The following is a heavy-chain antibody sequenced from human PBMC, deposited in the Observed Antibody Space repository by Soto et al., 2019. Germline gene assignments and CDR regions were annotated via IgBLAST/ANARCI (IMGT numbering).Heavy chain of an antibody. CDR3: ARREGTQYYYYGMDV. CDR1: GYSFTSYW. V-gene: IGHV5-51*01. CDR2: IYPGDSDT. Sequence: PGESLKISCKGSGYSFTSYWIGWARQMPGKGLEWMGIIYPGDSDTGYSPSFQGQVTISADKSISTAYLQWSSLKASDTAMYYCARREGTQYYYYGMDVWGQGTTVTVSS. D-gene: IGHD1-1*01. J-gene: IGHJ6*02.